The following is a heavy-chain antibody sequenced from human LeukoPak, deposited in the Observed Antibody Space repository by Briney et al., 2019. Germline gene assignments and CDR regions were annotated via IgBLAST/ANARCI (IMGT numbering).Heavy chain of an antibody. CDR2: INPGGSDT. J-gene: IGHJ4*02. V-gene: IGHV3-7*01. D-gene: IGHD2-2*01. Sequence: GGSLRLSCEASGFTFSSYWMAWLRQAPGKGLDWVANINPGGSDTYYVNSVKGRFTISRDNAKKSTFLQMNSLRVEETALYYCVRWGVAADMQDWGQGTLVTVSS. CDR1: GFTFSSYW. CDR3: VRWGVAADMQD.